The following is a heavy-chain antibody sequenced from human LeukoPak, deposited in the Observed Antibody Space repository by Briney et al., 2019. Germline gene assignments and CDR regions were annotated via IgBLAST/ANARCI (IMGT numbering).Heavy chain of an antibody. CDR3: ARLIAARPKGPLWGAFDI. CDR1: GFTFSSYA. Sequence: GGSLRLSCAASGFTFSSYAMSWVRQAPGKGLEWVSGISGSGGGTYNADSVKGRFTISRDNSKNTLYLQMNSLRAEDTAVYYCARLIAARPKGPLWGAFDIWGQGTMVTVSS. J-gene: IGHJ3*02. V-gene: IGHV3-23*01. CDR2: ISGSGGGT. D-gene: IGHD6-6*01.